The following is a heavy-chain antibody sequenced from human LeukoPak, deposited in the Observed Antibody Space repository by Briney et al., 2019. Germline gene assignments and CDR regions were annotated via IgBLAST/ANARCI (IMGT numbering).Heavy chain of an antibody. Sequence: GGSLRLSCAASGFTVSSNYMSWVRQAPGKGLEWVSVIYSGGSTYYADSVKGRFTISRDNSKNMLYLQMNSLRAEDTAVYYCARLYYGSGTTNDYWGQGTLVTVSS. CDR1: GFTVSSNY. J-gene: IGHJ4*02. V-gene: IGHV3-66*04. D-gene: IGHD3-10*01. CDR2: IYSGGST. CDR3: ARLYYGSGTTNDY.